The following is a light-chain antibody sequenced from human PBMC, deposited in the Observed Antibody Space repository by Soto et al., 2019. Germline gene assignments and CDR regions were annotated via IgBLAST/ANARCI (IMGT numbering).Light chain of an antibody. Sequence: QPVLTQSSSASASLGSSVKLTCTLSSGHSSYIIAWHHQQPGKAPRYLMKLEGSGSYNKGSGVPDRFSGSSSGADRYLTSSNLQFEDEANYYCETWDSNTRVFGGGTKLTVL. CDR1: SGHSSYI. V-gene: IGLV4-60*02. J-gene: IGLJ2*01. CDR2: LEGSGSY. CDR3: ETWDSNTRV.